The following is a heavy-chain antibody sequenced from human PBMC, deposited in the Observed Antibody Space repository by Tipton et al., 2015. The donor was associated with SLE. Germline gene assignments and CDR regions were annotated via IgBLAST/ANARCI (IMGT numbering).Heavy chain of an antibody. J-gene: IGHJ3*02. CDR1: GGSFSGYY. CDR3: ARHRGTPRRAFDI. V-gene: IGHV4-34*01. Sequence: TLSLTCAVSGGSFSGYYWSWIRQPPGKGLEWIGEINHSGSTNYNPSLKSRVTISVDTSKNQFSLKLSSVTAADTAVYYCARHRGTPRRAFDIWGQGTMVTVSS. D-gene: IGHD1-14*01. CDR2: INHSGST.